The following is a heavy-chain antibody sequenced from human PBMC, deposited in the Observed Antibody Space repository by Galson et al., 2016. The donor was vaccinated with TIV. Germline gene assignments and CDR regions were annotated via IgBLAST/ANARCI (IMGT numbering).Heavy chain of an antibody. Sequence: SLRLSCAASGFSFEDYAMHWVRQTPRKGLEWVSVISWKSYYINYACSVKGRFTMYRDNAKNFLYLQMNSLRPEDTAFYYCVKGDYPGSGVSCDYWGRGTLVTVSS. CDR2: ISWKSYYI. CDR3: VKGDYPGSGVSCDY. D-gene: IGHD3-10*01. V-gene: IGHV3-9*01. CDR1: GFSFEDYA. J-gene: IGHJ4*02.